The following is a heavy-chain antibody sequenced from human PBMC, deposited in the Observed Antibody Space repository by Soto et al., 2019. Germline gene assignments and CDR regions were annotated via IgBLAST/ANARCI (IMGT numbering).Heavy chain of an antibody. CDR3: ARGHYRREQ. Sequence: PGGSLRLSCAVSGFTFRTYWMSWVRKAAGKGLEWVANINQDGSEKYYVDSVKGRFTISRDNAKNSLYLQMNSLRAVDTAVYYCARGHYRREQWGQGTLVTVSS. V-gene: IGHV3-7*01. CDR2: INQDGSEK. D-gene: IGHD1-1*01. J-gene: IGHJ4*02. CDR1: GFTFRTYW.